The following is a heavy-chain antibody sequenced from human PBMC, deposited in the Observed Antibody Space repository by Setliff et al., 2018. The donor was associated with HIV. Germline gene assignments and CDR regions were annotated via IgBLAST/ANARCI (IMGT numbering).Heavy chain of an antibody. D-gene: IGHD2-15*01. CDR2: IYHSGST. Sequence: KPSETLSLTCTVSSYSITSGRFWGWIRQPPGKGLEWIGSIYHSGSTYYNPSLKSRVTISVDTSKNQFSLKLSSVTAADTAVYYCAKRAGGPLVNWVFDYWGQGTLVTVSS. CDR1: SYSITSGRF. V-gene: IGHV4-38-2*02. CDR3: AKRAGGPLVNWVFDY. J-gene: IGHJ4*02.